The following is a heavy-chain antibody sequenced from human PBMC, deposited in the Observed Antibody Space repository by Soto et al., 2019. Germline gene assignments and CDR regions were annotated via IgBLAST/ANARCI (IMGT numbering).Heavy chain of an antibody. CDR1: GGSISSSSYY. CDR2: IYYSGST. V-gene: IGHV4-39*01. CDR3: ARLHFSLLYPSYYFDY. Sequence: QLQLQESGPGLVKPSETLSLTCTVSGGSISSSSYYWGWIRQPPGKGLEWIGSIYYSGSTYYNPSLKSRVTISVDTSKNQFSLKLSSVTAADTAVYYCARLHFSLLYPSYYFDYWGQGTLVTVSS. J-gene: IGHJ4*02. D-gene: IGHD2-2*02.